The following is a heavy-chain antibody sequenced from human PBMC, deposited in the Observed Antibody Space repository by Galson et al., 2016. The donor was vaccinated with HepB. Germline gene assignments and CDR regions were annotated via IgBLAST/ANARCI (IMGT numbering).Heavy chain of an antibody. CDR1: GFTPSHHW. J-gene: IGHJ4*02. Sequence: SLRLSCAASGFTPSHHWMGWVRQAPGKGLEWVAGVSQDGGKNDYLESVKGRFTISRDNAKNSLYLQMDSLRAEDTAVYYCARIIRPFAEFDSWGQGTLVTVAS. V-gene: IGHV3-7*01. CDR3: ARIIRPFAEFDS. D-gene: IGHD3-16*01. CDR2: VSQDGGKN.